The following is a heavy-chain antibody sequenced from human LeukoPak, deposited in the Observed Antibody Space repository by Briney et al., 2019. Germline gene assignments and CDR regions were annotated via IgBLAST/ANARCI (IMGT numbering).Heavy chain of an antibody. Sequence: GESLKISCKGSGHSFTTYWIGWVRQMPGKGLEWMGIIYPGDSDTRYSPSFQGQVTISADKSISTAYLQWSSLRASDTAMYYCARGGPSSRWVVSWFDPWGQGTLVTVSS. CDR3: ARGGPSSRWVVSWFDP. D-gene: IGHD6-13*01. V-gene: IGHV5-51*01. CDR1: GHSFTTYW. J-gene: IGHJ5*02. CDR2: IYPGDSDT.